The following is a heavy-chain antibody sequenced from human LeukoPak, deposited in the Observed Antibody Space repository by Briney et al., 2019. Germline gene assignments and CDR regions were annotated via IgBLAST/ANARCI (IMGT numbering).Heavy chain of an antibody. CDR1: GGSISSYY. CDR3: AAYYGSGSPFDY. CDR2: IYYSGST. Sequence: SQTLSLTRTVSGGSISSYYWSWIRQPPGKGLEWIGYIYYSGSTNYNPSLKSRVTISVDTSKNQFSLKLSSVTAADTAVYYCAAYYGSGSPFDYWGQGTLVTVSS. D-gene: IGHD3-10*01. V-gene: IGHV4-59*01. J-gene: IGHJ4*02.